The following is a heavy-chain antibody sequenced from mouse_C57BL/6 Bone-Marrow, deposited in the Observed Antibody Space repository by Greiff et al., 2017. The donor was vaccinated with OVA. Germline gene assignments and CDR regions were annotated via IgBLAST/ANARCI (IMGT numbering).Heavy chain of an antibody. V-gene: IGHV14-2*01. J-gene: IGHJ2*01. Sequence: EVQLQQSGAELVKPGASVKLSCTASGFNIKDYYMPWVKQRTEQGLAWIGRIDPEDGETKYAPKFQGKATITADTSSNTAYLQLSSLTSEDTAVYYCAFWGDYWGQGTTLTVSS. D-gene: IGHD4-1*01. CDR1: GFNIKDYY. CDR2: IDPEDGET. CDR3: AFWGDY.